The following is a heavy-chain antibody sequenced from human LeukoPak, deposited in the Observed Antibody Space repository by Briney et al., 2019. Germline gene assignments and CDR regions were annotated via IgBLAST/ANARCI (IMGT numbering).Heavy chain of an antibody. CDR2: IYSSGST. D-gene: IGHD3-16*01. CDR1: GGSINNYY. Sequence: PSETLSLTCTVSGGSINNYYWSWIRQPPGKGLEWIGYIYSSGSTNYNPSLKSRVIISVATSKNQFSLKLSSVTAADTAVYYCARRTLCCGERFDPWGQGTLVTVSS. J-gene: IGHJ5*02. CDR3: ARRTLCCGERFDP. V-gene: IGHV4-4*08.